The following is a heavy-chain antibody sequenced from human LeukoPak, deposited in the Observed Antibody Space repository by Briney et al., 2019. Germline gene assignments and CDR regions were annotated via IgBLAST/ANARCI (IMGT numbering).Heavy chain of an antibody. Sequence: GGSLRLSCAASGFAFSDYYMSWFRQAPGKGLEWVSYISSRDSTTYYADSVKGRFTISRDNAKNSLYLQMNSLRAEDTAVYYCTRGDDYVDFGDYWGQGTLVTVSS. V-gene: IGHV3-11*01. CDR3: TRGDDYVDFGDY. D-gene: IGHD4-17*01. CDR1: GFAFSDYY. CDR2: ISSRDSTT. J-gene: IGHJ4*02.